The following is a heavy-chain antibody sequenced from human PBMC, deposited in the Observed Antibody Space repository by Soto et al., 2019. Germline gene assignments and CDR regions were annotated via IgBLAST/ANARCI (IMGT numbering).Heavy chain of an antibody. CDR3: ASSDYYDRSGYYRAPIDY. CDR1: GGTFSSYA. J-gene: IGHJ4*02. CDR2: IIPIFGTA. D-gene: IGHD3-22*01. Sequence: ASLKVSCKASGGTFSSYAISWVRQAPGQGLEWMRGIIPIFGTANYAQKFQGRVTITADESTSTAYMELSSLRSEDTAVYYCASSDYYDRSGYYRAPIDYWGQGTLVTVSS. V-gene: IGHV1-69*13.